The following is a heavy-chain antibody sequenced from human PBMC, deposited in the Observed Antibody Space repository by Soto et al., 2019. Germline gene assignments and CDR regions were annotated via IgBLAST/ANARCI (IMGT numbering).Heavy chain of an antibody. D-gene: IGHD2-2*01. J-gene: IGHJ6*02. CDR1: GGTFSSYA. Sequence: QVQLVQSGAEVKKPGSSVKVSCKASGGTFSSYAISWVRQAPGQGLEWMGGIISIFVTANYAQKFQGRVTITADESTSTAYMELSSLRSEDTAVYYCARHVPAAIYDSGMDVWGQGPTVTVSS. CDR3: ARHVPAAIYDSGMDV. CDR2: IISIFVTA. V-gene: IGHV1-69*12.